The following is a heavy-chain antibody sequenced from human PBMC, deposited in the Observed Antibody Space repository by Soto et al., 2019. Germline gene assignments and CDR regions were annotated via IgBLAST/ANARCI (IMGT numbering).Heavy chain of an antibody. D-gene: IGHD3-16*01. CDR1: GFSLSTSGMC. CDR2: IDWDNDK. V-gene: IGHV2-70*11. Sequence: SGPTLVNPTQTLTLTCTFSGFSLSTSGMCVSWIRQTPGKALEWLARIDWDNDKYYSTSLKTRLTVSKDTSKNQVVLTMTNMDPVDTGTYYCARMGDNCYASQEPTSCFDPWGQGALVTLSS. CDR3: ARMGDNCYASQEPTSCFDP. J-gene: IGHJ5*02.